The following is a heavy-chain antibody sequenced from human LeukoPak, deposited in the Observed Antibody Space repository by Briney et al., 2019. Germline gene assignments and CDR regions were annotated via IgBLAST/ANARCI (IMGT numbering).Heavy chain of an antibody. CDR2: ISSSSSYI. J-gene: IGHJ4*02. Sequence: GGSLRLSCAASGFTFSSYSLNGVRQAPGKGLEWVSSISSSSSYIYYADSVKGRFTISRDNAKNSLYLQMNSLRAEDTAVYYCMSSGWGIIDYWGQGTLVTVSS. V-gene: IGHV3-21*01. D-gene: IGHD3-16*01. CDR1: GFTFSSYS. CDR3: MSSGWGIIDY.